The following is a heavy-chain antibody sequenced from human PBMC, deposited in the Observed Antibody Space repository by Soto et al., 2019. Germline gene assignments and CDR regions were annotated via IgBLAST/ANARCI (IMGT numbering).Heavy chain of an antibody. V-gene: IGHV1-8*01. D-gene: IGHD3-10*01. J-gene: IGHJ6*02. CDR2: MNPNSGNT. Sequence: ASGKVSCNASGYTFTSYDINWERQATGQGLEWMGWMNPNSGNTGYAQKFQGRVTMTRNTSISTAYMELSSLRSEDTAVYYCAREGILWFGELLPFGMDVWGQGTTVTVSS. CDR1: GYTFTSYD. CDR3: AREGILWFGELLPFGMDV.